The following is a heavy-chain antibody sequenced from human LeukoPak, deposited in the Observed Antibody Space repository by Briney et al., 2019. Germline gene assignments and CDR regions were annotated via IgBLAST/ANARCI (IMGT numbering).Heavy chain of an antibody. CDR2: IYYSGST. CDR3: AKWLPNYWYFDL. V-gene: IGHV4-39*07. CDR1: GGSISSSSYY. Sequence: SETLSLTCTVSGGSISSSSYYWGWIRQPPGKGLEWIGSIYYSGSTYYNPSLKSRVTISVDTSKNQFFLKLSSVTAADTAVYYCAKWLPNYWYFDLWGRGTLVTVSS. J-gene: IGHJ2*01. D-gene: IGHD3-22*01.